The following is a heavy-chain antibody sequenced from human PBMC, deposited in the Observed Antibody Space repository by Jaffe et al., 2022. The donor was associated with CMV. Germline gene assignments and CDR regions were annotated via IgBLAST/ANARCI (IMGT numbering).Heavy chain of an antibody. D-gene: IGHD2-15*01. CDR3: ARGRVVVVAATFFDY. CDR2: INHSGST. Sequence: QVQLQQWGAGLLKPSETLSLTCAVYGGSFSGYYWSWIRQPPGKGLEWIGEINHSGSTNYNPSLKSRVTISVDTSKNQFSLKLSSVTAADTAVYYCARGRVVVVAATFFDYWGQGTLVTVSS. V-gene: IGHV4-34*01. CDR1: GGSFSGYY. J-gene: IGHJ4*02.